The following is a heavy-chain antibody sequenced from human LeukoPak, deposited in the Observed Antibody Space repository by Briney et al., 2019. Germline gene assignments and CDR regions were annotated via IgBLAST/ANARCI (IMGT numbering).Heavy chain of an antibody. CDR3: AREPITSGGNDAFDI. V-gene: IGHV4-39*02. Sequence: SETLSLTCTVSGYSISSGPYYWAWIRQPPGKGLEWIGSIYYTGSTYKNPSLKSRVTISIDTSKNQFSLKLNSVTAADTAVFYCAREPITSGGNDAFDIWGQGTMVTVSS. J-gene: IGHJ3*02. CDR1: GYSISSGPYY. D-gene: IGHD3-16*01. CDR2: IYYTGST.